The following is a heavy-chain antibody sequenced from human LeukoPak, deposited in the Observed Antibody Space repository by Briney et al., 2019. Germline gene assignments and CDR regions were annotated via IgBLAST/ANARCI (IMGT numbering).Heavy chain of an antibody. CDR1: GFTFDVYD. V-gene: IGHV3-20*04. CDR3: ARARRDTMIVVVTAYFDY. J-gene: IGHJ4*02. CDR2: INWNGGST. Sequence: PGGSLRLSCAASGFTFDVYDMSWVRQAPGKGLEWVSGINWNGGSTGYADSVKGRFTISRDNAKNSLYLQMNSLRAEDTALYYCARARRDTMIVVVTAYFDYWGQGTLVTVSS. D-gene: IGHD3-22*01.